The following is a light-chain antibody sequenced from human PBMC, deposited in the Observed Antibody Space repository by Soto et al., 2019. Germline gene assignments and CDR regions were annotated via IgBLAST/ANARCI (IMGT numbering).Light chain of an antibody. V-gene: IGKV1-39*01. J-gene: IGKJ5*01. CDR2: AAS. CDR3: QKSYSTLIN. Sequence: DIQMTHSPSTLSASVVYIVTITFRASQSISSYLNWYQQKPGKAPKLLIYAASSLQSGVPSRFSGSGSGTDFTLTISSLQPEDFATYYCQKSYSTLINFGQGTRLEIK. CDR1: QSISSY.